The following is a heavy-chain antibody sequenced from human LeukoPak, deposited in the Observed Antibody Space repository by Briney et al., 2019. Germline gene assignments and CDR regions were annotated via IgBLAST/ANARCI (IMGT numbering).Heavy chain of an antibody. CDR3: ATPAYSSGWYQFDY. J-gene: IGHJ4*02. CDR1: GYTFTVYY. D-gene: IGHD6-19*01. CDR2: INPNSGGT. V-gene: IGHV1-2*06. Sequence: ASVKVSCKASGYTFTVYYMHWVRQAPGQGLEWMGRINPNSGGTSYAQKFQGRVTMTRDTSISTAYMELSRLRSDDTAVYYCATPAYSSGWYQFDYWGQGTLVTVSS.